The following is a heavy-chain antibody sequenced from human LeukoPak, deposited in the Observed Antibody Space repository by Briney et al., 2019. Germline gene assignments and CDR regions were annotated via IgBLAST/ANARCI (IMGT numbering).Heavy chain of an antibody. CDR3: ARGYSGNYGRFDY. D-gene: IGHD1-26*01. CDR1: GGSISSYY. Sequence: ASETLSLTCTVSGGSISSYYWSWIRQPPGKGLEWIGYIYYSGSTNYNPSLKSRVTISIDTSKKQFSLKLSSMTAADTAVYYCARGYSGNYGRFDYWGQGTLVTVSS. J-gene: IGHJ4*02. CDR2: IYYSGST. V-gene: IGHV4-59*01.